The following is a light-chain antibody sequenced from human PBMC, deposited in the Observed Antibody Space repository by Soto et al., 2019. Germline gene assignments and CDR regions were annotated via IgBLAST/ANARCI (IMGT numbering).Light chain of an antibody. CDR3: QKYNSAPLT. CDR1: QGIRDF. J-gene: IGKJ1*01. V-gene: IGKV1-27*01. Sequence: DIQMTQSPSSLSASVGDSVTMTSRVGQGIRDFLSWYQQKPGKVPKLLIYAASTLQSGVPSRFSGSGSGTDFTLTISSLQPEDIATYYCQKYNSAPLTFGQGTKVDI. CDR2: AAS.